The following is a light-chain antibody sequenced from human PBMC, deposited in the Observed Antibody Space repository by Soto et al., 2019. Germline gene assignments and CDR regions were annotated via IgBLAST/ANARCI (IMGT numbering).Light chain of an antibody. Sequence: QSVVTQAPSVSGTPGQRVTISCSGSSSNIESNWVYWYQQLPGTAPKLLIVGNTIRPSGVPDRFSASTSGTSASLAITGLQAEDEGDYYCQSYDSTLSTRYVFGTGTKVTVL. CDR1: SSNIESNW. CDR2: GNT. CDR3: QSYDSTLSTRYV. V-gene: IGLV1-40*01. J-gene: IGLJ1*01.